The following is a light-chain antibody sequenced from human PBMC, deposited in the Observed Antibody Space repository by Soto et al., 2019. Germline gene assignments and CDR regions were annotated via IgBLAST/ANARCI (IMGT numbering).Light chain of an antibody. J-gene: IGKJ1*01. CDR2: DAS. CDR3: QQYTPDSPWP. Sequence: RTQPRATRSASVGDRVTITCRASQRISNWLAWYRQKLGKAPKLLIYDASSLESGVPSRFSGSGSGTEFTLTISSLQPDDFATYYCQQYTPDSPWPFGQ. V-gene: IGKV1-5*01. CDR1: QRISNW.